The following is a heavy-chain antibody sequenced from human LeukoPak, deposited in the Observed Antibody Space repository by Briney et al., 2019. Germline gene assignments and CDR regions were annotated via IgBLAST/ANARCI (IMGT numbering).Heavy chain of an antibody. J-gene: IGHJ3*02. CDR3: ARDFGIFGVVTFDI. Sequence: GGSLRLSCAASGFTVSSNYMSWVRQAPGKGLEWVSVIYSGGSTYYADSVKGRFTISRDNAKNSLYLQMNSLRAEDTAVYYCARDFGIFGVVTFDIWGQGTMVTVSS. V-gene: IGHV3-53*01. CDR1: GFTVSSNY. CDR2: IYSGGST. D-gene: IGHD3-3*01.